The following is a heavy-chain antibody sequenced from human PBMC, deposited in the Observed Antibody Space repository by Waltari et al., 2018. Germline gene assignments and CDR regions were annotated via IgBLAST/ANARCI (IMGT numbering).Heavy chain of an antibody. V-gene: IGHV1-2*06. J-gene: IGHJ5*02. CDR1: GYTFTGYY. Sequence: QVQLVQSGAEVKKPGASVKVSCKASGYTFTGYYMHWVRQAPGQGLEWMGRINPNSGGTNYAQKFQGRVTMTRDTSISTAYMELSRLRSDDTAVHYCARSGYYDSSGYYWWFDPWGQGTLVTVSS. CDR2: INPNSGGT. CDR3: ARSGYYDSSGYYWWFDP. D-gene: IGHD3-22*01.